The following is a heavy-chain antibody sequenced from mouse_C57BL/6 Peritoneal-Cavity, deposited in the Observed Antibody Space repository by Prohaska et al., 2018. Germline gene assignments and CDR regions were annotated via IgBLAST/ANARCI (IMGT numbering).Heavy chain of an antibody. V-gene: IGHV2-6*03. J-gene: IGHJ4*01. CDR1: GFSLTSYG. CDR2: IWSDGST. CDR3: AGGLLKAMDY. D-gene: IGHD1-3*01. Sequence: LSITCTFSGFSLTSYGVHWVRQPPGKGLEWLGVIWSDGSTTYNSDLKSRLSISKDNSKSQVFLKMNSLQTDGTDMYCCAGGLLKAMDYWGQGTSVTVSS.